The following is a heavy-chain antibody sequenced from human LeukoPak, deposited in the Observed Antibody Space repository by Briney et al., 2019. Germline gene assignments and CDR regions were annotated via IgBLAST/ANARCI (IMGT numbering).Heavy chain of an antibody. CDR1: GFTFSSYS. V-gene: IGHV3-21*01. D-gene: IGHD3-22*01. CDR2: ISSSSSYI. Sequence: GGSLRLSCAASGFTFSSYSMNWVRQAPGKGLEWVSSISSSSSYIYYADSVKGRFTISRDNAKNSLYLQMNSLRAEDTAVYYCTSDGVITLDGGYWGQGTLVTVSS. J-gene: IGHJ4*02. CDR3: TSDGVITLDGGY.